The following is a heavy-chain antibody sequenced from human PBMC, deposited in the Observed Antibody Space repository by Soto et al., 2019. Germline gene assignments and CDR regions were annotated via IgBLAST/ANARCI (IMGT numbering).Heavy chain of an antibody. Sequence: EVQLVESGGGLVKPGGSLRLSCAASGFTFSNAWMSWVRQAPGKGLEWVGRIKSKTDGGTTDYAAPVKGSFTISRDDSNNTLYLQMNSLKTEDTAVDYCTTGHARGAVVVPAAKWRRGYFDHWGQGALVADSS. CDR2: IKSKTDGGTT. D-gene: IGHD2-2*01. CDR1: GFTFSNAW. CDR3: TTGHARGAVVVPAAKWRRGYFDH. V-gene: IGHV3-15*01. J-gene: IGHJ4*02.